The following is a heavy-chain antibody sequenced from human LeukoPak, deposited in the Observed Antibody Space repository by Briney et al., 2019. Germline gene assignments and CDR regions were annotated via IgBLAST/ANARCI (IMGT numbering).Heavy chain of an antibody. CDR3: ARGSFTPADAFDI. V-gene: IGHV4-38-2*02. Sequence: PSETLSLTCTVSGYTISSGYYWGWIRQPPGKGLEWIGSIYQSGSTYYNPSLKSRVTISVDTSKNQFSLKLSSVTAADTAVYYCARGSFTPADAFDIWGQGTMVTVSS. J-gene: IGHJ3*02. CDR2: IYQSGST. CDR1: GYTISSGYY. D-gene: IGHD2-15*01.